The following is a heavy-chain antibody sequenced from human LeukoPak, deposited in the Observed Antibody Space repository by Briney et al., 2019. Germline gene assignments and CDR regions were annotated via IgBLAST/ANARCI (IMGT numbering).Heavy chain of an antibody. CDR2: VYHSGSS. J-gene: IGHJ4*02. CDR1: GGSISRSNYY. Sequence: PSETLSLTCTVSGGSISRSNYYWGWIRQPPGKGLEWIGSVYHSGSSYYSPSLKSRVTISVDTSKNQFSLKLSSVTAADTAVYYCARVSSSWYYFDYWGQGTLVTVSS. D-gene: IGHD6-13*01. CDR3: ARVSSSWYYFDY. V-gene: IGHV4-39*07.